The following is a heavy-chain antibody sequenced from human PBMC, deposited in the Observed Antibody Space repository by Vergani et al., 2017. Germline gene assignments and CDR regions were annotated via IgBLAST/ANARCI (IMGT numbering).Heavy chain of an antibody. CDR2: VSHSGDT. Sequence: QVQLQESGPGLVKPSETLSLTCTVSGGSITNNFWSWIRQPPGKGLEWISSVSHSGDTYFNPSLKGRVSISMDTSKNYFFLTLSSVTAADTAMYYCAGDTHSWQRADRWGQGLLVSVSS. CDR1: GGSITNNF. D-gene: IGHD6-13*01. CDR3: AGDTHSWQRADR. V-gene: IGHV4-59*04. J-gene: IGHJ5*02.